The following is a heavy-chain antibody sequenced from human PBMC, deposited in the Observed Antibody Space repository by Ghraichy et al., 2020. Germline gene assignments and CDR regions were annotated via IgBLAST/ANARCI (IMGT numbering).Heavy chain of an antibody. D-gene: IGHD6-13*01. V-gene: IGHV1-18*01. J-gene: IGHJ5*02. CDR1: GYTLSSYG. CDR2: ISPYKGDT. Sequence: ASVKVSCKAFGYTLSSYGVSWLRQAPGQGLEWMGWISPYKGDTKYAQNFQGRVTMTTDTSTSTASMELRNLRSGDTAIYYCARTPARILATAVLNWFDPWGQGTLVTVSS. CDR3: ARTPARILATAVLNWFDP.